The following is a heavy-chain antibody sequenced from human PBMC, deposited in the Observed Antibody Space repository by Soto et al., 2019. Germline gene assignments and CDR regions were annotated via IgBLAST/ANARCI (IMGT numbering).Heavy chain of an antibody. Sequence: ASVKVSCKASGYTFTGYYMHWVRQAPGQGLEWMGWINPNSGGTNYAQEFQGRVTMTRDTSISTAYMELSRLRSDDTAVYYCATLDTAMALPIDYWGQGTLVTVSS. CDR1: GYTFTGYY. CDR2: INPNSGGT. V-gene: IGHV1-2*02. CDR3: ATLDTAMALPIDY. D-gene: IGHD5-18*01. J-gene: IGHJ4*02.